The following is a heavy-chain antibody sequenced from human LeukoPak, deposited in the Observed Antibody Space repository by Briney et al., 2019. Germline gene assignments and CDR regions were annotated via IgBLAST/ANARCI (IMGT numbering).Heavy chain of an antibody. J-gene: IGHJ4*02. CDR2: IIPIFGTA. CDR1: GYTFTSYY. V-gene: IGHV1-46*01. CDR3: ARDPDRMSSGLFDY. D-gene: IGHD3-22*01. Sequence: ASVKVSCKASGYTFTSYYMHWVRQAPGQGLEWMGGIIPIFGTANYAQKFQGRVTMTRDTSTSTVYMELSSLRSEDTAVYYCARDPDRMSSGLFDYWGQGTLVTVSS.